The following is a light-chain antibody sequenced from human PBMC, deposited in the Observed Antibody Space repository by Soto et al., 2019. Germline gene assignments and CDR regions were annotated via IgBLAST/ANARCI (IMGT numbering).Light chain of an antibody. CDR1: QGLNRN. Sequence: EAVLTQSPATLSVSPGETATLSCTTSQGLNRNLAWYQQKLGQAPRVLIYGASTRAAGIPARFSGSGSGTEFILTISSLQSEDFAVYYCQQYGSSPPFTFGQGTRLEIK. CDR2: GAS. J-gene: IGKJ5*01. CDR3: QQYGSSPPFT. V-gene: IGKV3-15*01.